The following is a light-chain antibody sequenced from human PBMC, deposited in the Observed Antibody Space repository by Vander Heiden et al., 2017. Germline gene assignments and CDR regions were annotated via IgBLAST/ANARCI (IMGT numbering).Light chain of an antibody. Sequence: SYVLTQPPSVSVAPAQTARITCWANTIEFKSVHWYKQKTGQAPGRVVYDDRERTSGIPERCSGSNAGNTATLTISRVEAGDEADYYCQAGDRSNEQWIFGGGTKLTVL. V-gene: IGLV3-21*02. CDR2: DDR. CDR1: TIEFKS. CDR3: QAGDRSNEQWI. J-gene: IGLJ2*01.